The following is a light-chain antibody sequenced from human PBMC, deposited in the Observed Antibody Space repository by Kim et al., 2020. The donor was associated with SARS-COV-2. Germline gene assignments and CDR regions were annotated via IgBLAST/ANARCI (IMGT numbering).Light chain of an antibody. CDR2: NDS. CDR1: VLHTQY. J-gene: IGLJ2*01. Sequence: VSPGQAAESNRSEVVLHTQYAWWLQQHPGQAPVLVIYNDSGRPSGIPEASSASRSGNTVTLTIGGAQVEDDDDYYCYSAPDNSVVFGGGTQLTVL. V-gene: IGLV3-27*01. CDR3: YSAPDNSVV.